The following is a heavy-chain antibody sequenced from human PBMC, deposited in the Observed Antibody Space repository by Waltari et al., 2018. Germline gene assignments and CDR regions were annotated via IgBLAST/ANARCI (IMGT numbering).Heavy chain of an antibody. CDR3: ARVGYFGPHNWFDP. CDR1: GGSISSSSYY. V-gene: IGHV4-39*07. Sequence: QLQLQESGPGLVKPSETLSLTCTVSGGSISSSSYYWGWIRQPPGKGLEWIGSIYYSGSTYYNPSLKSRVTISVDTSKNQFSLKLRSDDTAVYYCARVGYFGPHNWFDPWGQGTLVTVSS. CDR2: IYYSGST. D-gene: IGHD5-18*01. J-gene: IGHJ5*02.